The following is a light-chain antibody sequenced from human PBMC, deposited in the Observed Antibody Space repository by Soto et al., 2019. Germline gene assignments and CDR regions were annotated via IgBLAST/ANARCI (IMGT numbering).Light chain of an antibody. CDR3: QQYNIFTRT. J-gene: IGKJ1*01. CDR2: KAS. V-gene: IGKV1-5*03. Sequence: DIQMTQSPSTVSASVGDRVTITCRASQSISSWLAWYQQKPGKAPKLLIYKASGLESGVPSRFSGSGSGTEFPLTISSLQPNDSATYYCQQYNIFTRTFGQGTKVEIK. CDR1: QSISSW.